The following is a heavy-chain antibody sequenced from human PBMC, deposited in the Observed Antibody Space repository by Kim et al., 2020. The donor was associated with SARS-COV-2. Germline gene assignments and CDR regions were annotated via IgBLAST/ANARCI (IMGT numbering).Heavy chain of an antibody. Sequence: SETLSLTCRVSGGSISSGRYYWGWMRQAPGKGLEWIGSIYYNSGNTYYNPSLTGRVTISVDTSRNQFSLELSSVTAADTAVYYCAKTYSPSSCTGDCLRFDYWGQGTLVTVSS. D-gene: IGHD2-8*02. CDR2: IYYNSGNT. CDR1: GGSISSGRYY. J-gene: IGHJ4*02. V-gene: IGHV4-39*01. CDR3: AKTYSPSSCTGDCLRFDY.